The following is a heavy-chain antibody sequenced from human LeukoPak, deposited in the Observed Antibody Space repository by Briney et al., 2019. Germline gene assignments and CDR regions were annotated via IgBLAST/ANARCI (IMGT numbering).Heavy chain of an antibody. CDR3: ARGIAVAGTDY. V-gene: IGHV3-11*04. J-gene: IGHJ4*02. D-gene: IGHD6-19*01. CDR2: ISSKWSTI. Sequence: GGSLRLSCAASGFTFSDYYMSWIRQARGKGLECISYISSKWSTIDYADSVKGRFTISRDNSKNTLYLQMKSLRAEDTAVYYCARGIAVAGTDYWGQGTLVTVSS. CDR1: GFTFSDYY.